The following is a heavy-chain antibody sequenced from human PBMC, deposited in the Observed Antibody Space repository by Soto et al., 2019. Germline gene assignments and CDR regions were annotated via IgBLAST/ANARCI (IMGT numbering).Heavy chain of an antibody. V-gene: IGHV1-2*02. CDR2: INPNSGGT. CDR3: GRAKNMVLGVSQTYYGMDV. J-gene: IGHJ6*02. D-gene: IGHD3-10*01. Sequence: QVQLVQSGAEVKKPGASVKVSCKASGYTFSGYYMHWVRQAPGQGLEWMGWINPNSGGTNYAQKFQGRVTMTRATSINTAYMELTRLRSDHTAVYYCGRAKNMVLGVSQTYYGMDVWGQGTTVTVPS. CDR1: GYTFSGYY.